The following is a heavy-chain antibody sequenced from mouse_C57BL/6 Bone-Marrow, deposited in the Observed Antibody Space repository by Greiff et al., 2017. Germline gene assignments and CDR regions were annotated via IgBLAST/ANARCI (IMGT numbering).Heavy chain of an antibody. J-gene: IGHJ2*01. V-gene: IGHV6-3*01. CDR2: IRLKSDNYAT. CDR3: TGPYYSNYPY. CDR1: GFTFSNYW. Sequence: EVKLMESGGGLVQPGGSMKLSCVASGFTFSNYWMNWVRQSPEKGLEWVAQIRLKSDNYATHYAESVKGRFTISRDDSKSSVYLQMNNLRAEDTGIYYCTGPYYSNYPYWGQGTTLTVSS. D-gene: IGHD2-5*01.